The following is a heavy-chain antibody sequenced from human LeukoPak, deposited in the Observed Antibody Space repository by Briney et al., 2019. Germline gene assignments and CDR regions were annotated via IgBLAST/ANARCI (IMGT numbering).Heavy chain of an antibody. CDR1: GFTFSSYG. CDR2: ISYDGSNK. Sequence: GGSLRLSCAASGFTFSSYGMHWVRQAPGKGLEWVAVISYDGSNKYYADSVKGRFTISRDNSKNTLYLQMNSLRAEDTAVYYCATGGRIKRDAFDIWGQGTMVTVSS. D-gene: IGHD1-26*01. CDR3: ATGGRIKRDAFDI. J-gene: IGHJ3*02. V-gene: IGHV3-30*03.